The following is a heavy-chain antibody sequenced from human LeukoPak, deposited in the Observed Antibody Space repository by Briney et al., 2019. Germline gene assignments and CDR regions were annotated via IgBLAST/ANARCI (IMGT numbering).Heavy chain of an antibody. Sequence: GGSLRLSCTASGFNFRTSWMSWVRQSPGKGLEFLANIKYDGTVKNYVDSVKGRFTISRDNPKNSLYLQMDSLRAEDTAVYYCARDPDSSRFDYWGQGALVTVSS. CDR2: IKYDGTVK. CDR3: ARDPDSSRFDY. J-gene: IGHJ4*02. CDR1: GFNFRTSW. D-gene: IGHD6-13*01. V-gene: IGHV3-7*01.